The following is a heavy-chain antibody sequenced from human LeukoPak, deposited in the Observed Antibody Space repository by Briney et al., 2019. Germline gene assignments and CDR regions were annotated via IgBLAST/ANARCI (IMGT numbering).Heavy chain of an antibody. Sequence: GGSLRLSCAASGFTFNVHWMHWVRQVPGKGLVWVSRINTDGSRTDYADSVKGRFTIFRDNSKNTLYLQMNSLRAEDTAVYYCARAPGGTQASSGYFDYWGQGTLVTVSS. D-gene: IGHD3-22*01. CDR1: GFTFNVHW. CDR2: INTDGSRT. J-gene: IGHJ4*02. V-gene: IGHV3-74*01. CDR3: ARAPGGTQASSGYFDY.